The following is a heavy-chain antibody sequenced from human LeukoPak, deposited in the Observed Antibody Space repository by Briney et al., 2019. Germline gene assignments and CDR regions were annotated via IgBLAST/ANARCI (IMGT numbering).Heavy chain of an antibody. CDR2: IYYSGST. D-gene: IGHD4-17*01. V-gene: IGHV4-39*01. J-gene: IGHJ4*02. CDR3: ARHHYGDTQFDY. Sequence: SETPSLTCTVSGGSISSSSYYWGWSRQPPGRGREGIGSIYYSGSTYYNPSLKSRVTISVDTSKNQFSLKLSSVTAADTAVYYCARHHYGDTQFDYWGQGTLVTVSS. CDR1: GGSISSSSYY.